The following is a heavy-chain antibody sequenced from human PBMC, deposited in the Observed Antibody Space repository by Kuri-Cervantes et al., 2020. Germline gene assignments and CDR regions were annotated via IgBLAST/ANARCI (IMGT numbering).Heavy chain of an antibody. V-gene: IGHV3-23*01. J-gene: IGHJ4*02. Sequence: GGSLRLSCAASGFTFSSYAINWVRQAPEKGLEWVSAISGSGGTTYYADSVKGRFTISRDNSKNTLYLQMNSLRAEDTAVYYCARDSHYGWYGVDYWGQGTLVIVSS. CDR2: ISGSGGTT. CDR3: ARDSHYGWYGVDY. D-gene: IGHD6-19*01. CDR1: GFTFSSYA.